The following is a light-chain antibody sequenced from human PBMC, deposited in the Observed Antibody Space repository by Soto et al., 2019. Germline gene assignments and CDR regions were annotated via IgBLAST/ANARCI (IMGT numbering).Light chain of an antibody. J-gene: IGKJ1*01. V-gene: IGKV3-15*01. CDR1: QSVSSN. CDR3: HQYDSWSGT. Sequence: EIVMTQSPATLSVSPGERATLSCRASQSVSSNLAWYQQKPGQAPRRLIYGASTRATGIPAKFSGSGSGTDFTLTISSLQAEDVAVYYCHQYDSWSGTFGHGTKVEIK. CDR2: GAS.